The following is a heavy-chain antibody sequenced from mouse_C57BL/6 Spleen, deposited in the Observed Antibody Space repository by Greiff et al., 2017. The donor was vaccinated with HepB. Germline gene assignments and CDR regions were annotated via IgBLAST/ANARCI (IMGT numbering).Heavy chain of an antibody. CDR1: GYTFTDYE. Sequence: VQLQQSGAELVRPGASVTLSCKASGYTFTDYEMHWVKQTPVHGLEWIGAIDPETGGTAYNQKFKGKAIPTADKSSSTAYMELRSLTSEDSAVYYCTRRYYGSSPFAYWGQGTLVTVSA. CDR2: IDPETGGT. CDR3: TRRYYGSSPFAY. D-gene: IGHD1-1*01. J-gene: IGHJ3*01. V-gene: IGHV1-15*01.